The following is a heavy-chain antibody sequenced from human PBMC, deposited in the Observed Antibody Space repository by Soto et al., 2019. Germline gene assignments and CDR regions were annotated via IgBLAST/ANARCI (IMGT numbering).Heavy chain of an antibody. J-gene: IGHJ4*02. Sequence: EVQLEESGGGLVQPGGSLRLSCAASGFTISSYWMHWVRQVPGKGLVWVSRINSDGSTSYADSVKGRFTISRDNAKNTLFLQMDSLRAEDTAVYYCGRGGGVAIASWGQGTLVTVSS. CDR2: INSDGST. CDR3: GRGGGVAIAS. D-gene: IGHD3-16*01. CDR1: GFTISSYW. V-gene: IGHV3-74*01.